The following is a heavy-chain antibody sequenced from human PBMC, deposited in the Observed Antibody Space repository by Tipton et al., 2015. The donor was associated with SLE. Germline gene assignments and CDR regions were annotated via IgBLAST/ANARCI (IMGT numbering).Heavy chain of an antibody. CDR3: VREGDTAFGH. J-gene: IGHJ4*02. CDR1: GFNFRRHW. V-gene: IGHV3-74*01. CDR2: MNSDGSNI. D-gene: IGHD2-21*02. Sequence: SLRLSCAASGFNFRRHWMVWVRQAPGQGLVWLSRMNSDGSNIFYADSVMGRFTISRDNAKNTVYLQMNSLGVEDTALYYCVREGDTAFGHWGQGTLVSVSS.